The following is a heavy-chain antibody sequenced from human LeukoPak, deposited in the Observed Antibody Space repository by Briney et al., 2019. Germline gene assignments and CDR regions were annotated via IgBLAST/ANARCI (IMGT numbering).Heavy chain of an antibody. D-gene: IGHD6-19*01. CDR3: ASRWSIAVAGTGDDFDY. CDR1: GYTFTSNY. CDR2: IYPRDGST. J-gene: IGHJ4*02. Sequence: ASVKVSCKASGYTFTSNYIHWVRQAPGQGLEWMGMIYPRDGSTSYAQKFQGRVTMTRDTSIGTAYMELSRLRSDDTAVYYCASRWSIAVAGTGDDFDYWGQGTLVTVSS. V-gene: IGHV1-2*02.